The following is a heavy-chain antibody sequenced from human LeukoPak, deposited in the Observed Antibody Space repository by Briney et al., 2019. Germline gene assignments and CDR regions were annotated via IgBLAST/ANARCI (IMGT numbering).Heavy chain of an antibody. D-gene: IGHD3-22*01. Sequence: GGSLRLSCAASGFTVSSNYMSWVRQAPGKGLEWVSVIYSGGSTYYADSMKGRFTISRDNSKNTLYLQMNSLRAEDTAVYYCARLDMDYYDSSGYGFDYWGQGTLVTVSS. CDR3: ARLDMDYYDSSGYGFDY. CDR1: GFTVSSNY. CDR2: IYSGGST. V-gene: IGHV3-53*01. J-gene: IGHJ4*02.